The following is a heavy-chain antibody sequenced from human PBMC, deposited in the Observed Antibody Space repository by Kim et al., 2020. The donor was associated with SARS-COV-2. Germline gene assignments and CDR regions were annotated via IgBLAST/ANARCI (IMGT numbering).Heavy chain of an antibody. Sequence: GGSLRISCAASGFTFSSYAMHWVRQAPGKGLEWVAVISYDGSNIYYVDSVKGRFTISRDNAKNTLYLQMNSLRAEDTAVYYCARDSYGMDVWGHGTTVTV. J-gene: IGHJ6*01. CDR2: ISYDGSNI. CDR1: GFTFSSYA. V-gene: IGHV3-30*04. CDR3: ARDSYGMDV.